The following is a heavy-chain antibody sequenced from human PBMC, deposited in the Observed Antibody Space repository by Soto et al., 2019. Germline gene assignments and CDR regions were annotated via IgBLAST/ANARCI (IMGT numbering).Heavy chain of an antibody. V-gene: IGHV1-2*02. CDR2: INPNSGGT. Sequence: ASVKVSCKASGYTFTGYYMHWVRQAPGQGLEWMGWINPNSGGTNYAQKFQGRVTMTRDTSISTAYMELSRLRSDDTAVYYCARARGGYYDSSGYYPHGYYYGMDVWGQGTTVTVSS. J-gene: IGHJ6*02. CDR1: GYTFTGYY. CDR3: ARARGGYYDSSGYYPHGYYYGMDV. D-gene: IGHD3-22*01.